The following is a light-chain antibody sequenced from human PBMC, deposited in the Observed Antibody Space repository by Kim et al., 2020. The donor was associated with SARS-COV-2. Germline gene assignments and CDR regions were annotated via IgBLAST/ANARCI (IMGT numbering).Light chain of an antibody. V-gene: IGKV2-30*02. CDR2: EVS. Sequence: PASISCWSSQGLVHANGNTYLNWFHQRPGQSPRRLIYEVSHRDSGVPDRFSGSGAGTDFTLKISRVEAEDVGVYYCMQGTLWPWTFGQGTKVDIK. CDR3: MQGTLWPWT. J-gene: IGKJ1*01. CDR1: QGLVHANGNTY.